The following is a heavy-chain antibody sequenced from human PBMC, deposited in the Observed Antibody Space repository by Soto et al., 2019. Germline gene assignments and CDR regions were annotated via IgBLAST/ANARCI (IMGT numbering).Heavy chain of an antibody. Sequence: SVKVSCQASGGTISRYAVSWVRQAPGQGLEWMGGITPIFGTANYAQKFQGRVTITADESTSTAYMELSSLRSEDTAVYYCARGGIKGVGARSDYYYGMDVWGQGTTVTVSS. CDR2: ITPIFGTA. J-gene: IGHJ6*02. V-gene: IGHV1-69*13. D-gene: IGHD1-26*01. CDR3: ARGGIKGVGARSDYYYGMDV. CDR1: GGTISRYA.